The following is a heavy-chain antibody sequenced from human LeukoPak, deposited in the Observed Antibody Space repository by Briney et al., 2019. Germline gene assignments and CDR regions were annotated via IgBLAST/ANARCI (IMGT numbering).Heavy chain of an antibody. CDR3: ARDLGIAVAGTTYYYGMDV. Sequence: GGSLRLSCAASGFTFSSYAMSWVRQAPGKGLEWVANIKEDGSEKNYVDSVKGRFTISRDNAKNSLHLQMNSLRAEDTAVYYCARDLGIAVAGTTYYYGMDVWGQGTTVTVSS. V-gene: IGHV3-7*01. CDR2: IKEDGSEK. D-gene: IGHD6-19*01. J-gene: IGHJ6*02. CDR1: GFTFSSYA.